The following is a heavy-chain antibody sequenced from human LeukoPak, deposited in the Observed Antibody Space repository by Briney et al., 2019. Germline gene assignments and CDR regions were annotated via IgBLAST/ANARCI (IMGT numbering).Heavy chain of an antibody. CDR2: IYYSGST. D-gene: IGHD5-12*01. Sequence: SETLSLTCTVSGGSISSSSYSWSWIRQPPGKGLEWIGYIYYSGSTNYNPSLKSRVTISVDTSKNQFSLKLSSVTAADTAVYYCAREKVATKADAFDIWGQGTMVTVSS. V-gene: IGHV4-61*01. CDR3: AREKVATKADAFDI. J-gene: IGHJ3*02. CDR1: GGSISSSSYS.